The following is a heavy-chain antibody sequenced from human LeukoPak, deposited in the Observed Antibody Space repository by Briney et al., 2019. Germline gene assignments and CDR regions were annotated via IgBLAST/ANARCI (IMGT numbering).Heavy chain of an antibody. CDR2: ISAYNGNT. J-gene: IGHJ3*02. CDR3: ARDTPLDTKAGWGPRAEYAFDI. D-gene: IGHD2-8*01. CDR1: GYTFTSYG. Sequence: ASVKVSCKASGYTFTSYGISWVRQAPGQGLEWMGWISAYNGNTNYAQKLQGRVTMTRDMSTSTVYMELSSLRSEDTAVYYCARDTPLDTKAGWGPRAEYAFDIWGQGTMVTVSS. V-gene: IGHV1-18*01.